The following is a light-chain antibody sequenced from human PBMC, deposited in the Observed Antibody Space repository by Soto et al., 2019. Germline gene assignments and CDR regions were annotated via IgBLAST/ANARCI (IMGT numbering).Light chain of an antibody. CDR1: QSITNY. Sequence: DIQMTQSPSSLSASVGDRVTISCRASQSITNYLNWYQQKPGRAPKLLIFATSNLHSGVPSRFSGSGSGTDFTLIISSLQPEGFATYYRQQSYSTPRTFGQGTKVDIK. V-gene: IGKV1-39*01. J-gene: IGKJ1*01. CDR2: ATS. CDR3: QQSYSTPRT.